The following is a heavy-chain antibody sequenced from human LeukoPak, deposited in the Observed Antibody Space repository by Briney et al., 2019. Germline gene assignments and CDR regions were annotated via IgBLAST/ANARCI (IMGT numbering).Heavy chain of an antibody. J-gene: IGHJ4*02. CDR3: ARDLIGYDFY. V-gene: IGHV3-66*01. D-gene: IGHD5-12*01. CDR1: GFTFTNAW. CDR2: IYNDGDT. Sequence: PGGSLRLSCAASGFTFTNAWMSWVRQAPGKGLEWVSLIYNDGDTKYADSVKGRFSISRDNSKSTLYLQLNSLRVEDTAVYYCARDLIGYDFYWGRGTLVTVSS.